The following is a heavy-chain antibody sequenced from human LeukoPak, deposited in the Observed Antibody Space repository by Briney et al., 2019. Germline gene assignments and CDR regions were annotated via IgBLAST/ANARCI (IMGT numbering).Heavy chain of an antibody. V-gene: IGHV3-74*01. J-gene: IGHJ4*01. CDR2: INGDGSST. D-gene: IGHD6-19*01. CDR3: ARGSTSGWPDNFDD. Sequence: GGSLRLSSAASGFTLSSYWMHWVRQAPGKGLVWVSRINGDGSSTPYANSVKGRFTISRDNAKNTLYLQMHSLRADDTAVYYCARGSTSGWPDNFDDWGHGSVITVTS. CDR1: GFTLSSYW.